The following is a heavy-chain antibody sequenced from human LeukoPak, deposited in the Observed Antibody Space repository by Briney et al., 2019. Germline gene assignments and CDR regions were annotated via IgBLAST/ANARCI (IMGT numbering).Heavy chain of an antibody. Sequence: PGGSLRLSCAASGFTFSSYAMHWVRQAPGKGLEWVSAISGSGGNTYYADSVKGRFTISRDNAKNSLYLQMNSLRAEDMALYYCAKDQRERIAAAGTSRAFDIWGQGTMVTVSS. CDR2: ISGSGGNT. J-gene: IGHJ3*02. V-gene: IGHV3-23*01. CDR3: AKDQRERIAAAGTSRAFDI. D-gene: IGHD6-13*01. CDR1: GFTFSSYA.